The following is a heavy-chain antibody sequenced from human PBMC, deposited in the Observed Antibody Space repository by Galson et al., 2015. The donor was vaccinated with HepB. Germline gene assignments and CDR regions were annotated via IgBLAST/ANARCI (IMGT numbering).Heavy chain of an antibody. J-gene: IGHJ5*02. V-gene: IGHV3-73*01. CDR2: IRSKANSYAT. CDR3: TRRYCSSTSCYAGYNWFDP. D-gene: IGHD2-2*01. CDR1: GFTFSGSA. Sequence: LRLSCAASGFTFSGSAMHWVRQASGKGLEWVGRIRSKANSYATAYAASVKSRFTISRDDSKNTAYLQMNSLKTEDTAVYFCTRRYCSSTSCYAGYNWFDPWGQGTLVTVSS.